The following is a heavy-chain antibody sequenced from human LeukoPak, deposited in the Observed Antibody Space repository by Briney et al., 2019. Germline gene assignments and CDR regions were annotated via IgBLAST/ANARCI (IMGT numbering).Heavy chain of an antibody. J-gene: IGHJ4*02. V-gene: IGHV3-30*02. Sequence: GGSLRLSCAASGFTFSRYGMHWVRQAPGEGLEWGAFIRYDGSNKYYADSVKGRFTISRDNSKNTLYLQMNSLRAEDTAVYYCAKAEQQLVLTLFDYWGQGTLVTVSS. CDR2: IRYDGSNK. D-gene: IGHD6-13*01. CDR1: GFTFSRYG. CDR3: AKAEQQLVLTLFDY.